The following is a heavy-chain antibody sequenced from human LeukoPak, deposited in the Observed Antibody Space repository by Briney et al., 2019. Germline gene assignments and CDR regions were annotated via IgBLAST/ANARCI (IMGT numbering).Heavy chain of an antibody. D-gene: IGHD4-11*01. CDR2: INPSGGST. Sequence: GASVKVSCKASGYTFTTYYMHWVRQAPGQGLEWMGIINPSGGSTTYAQKFQGRVTMTRDTSTSTVYMELSSLRSEDTAVFFCARAFTVRSRIDYWGQGTLLTVSS. CDR3: ARAFTVRSRIDY. V-gene: IGHV1-46*01. J-gene: IGHJ4*02. CDR1: GYTFTTYY.